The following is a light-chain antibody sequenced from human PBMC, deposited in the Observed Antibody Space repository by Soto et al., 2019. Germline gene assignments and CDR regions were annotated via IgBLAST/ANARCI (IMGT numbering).Light chain of an antibody. Sequence: EIQMTKSPSTLSASVGDRVTITCQSSQRISSWLAWYQQKPGKAPKLLIYKASSLESGVPSRFRGSGSGTEFTPTISSLQPDDFATYYCQQYNDYSRTFGQGTKVDIK. CDR1: QRISSW. CDR2: KAS. J-gene: IGKJ1*01. CDR3: QQYNDYSRT. V-gene: IGKV1-5*03.